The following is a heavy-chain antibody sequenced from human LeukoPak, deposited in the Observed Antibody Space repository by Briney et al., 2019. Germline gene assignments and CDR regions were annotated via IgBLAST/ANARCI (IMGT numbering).Heavy chain of an antibody. V-gene: IGHV3-74*01. Sequence: GGSLRLSCAASGLTFSSYWMHWVRQAPGKGLVWVSRINSDGSSTSYADSVKGRFTISRDNAKNTLYLQMNNLRAEDTAVYYCAGGIRGVYSGDYFDYWGQGTLVTVSS. CDR2: INSDGSST. CDR1: GLTFSSYW. J-gene: IGHJ4*02. CDR3: AGGIRGVYSGDYFDY. D-gene: IGHD3-10*01.